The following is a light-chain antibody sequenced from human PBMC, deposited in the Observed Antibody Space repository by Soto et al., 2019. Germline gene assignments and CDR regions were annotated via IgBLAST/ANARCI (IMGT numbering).Light chain of an antibody. Sequence: EIVMTQSPATLSVSPGERATLSCRASQSVSSNLAWYQQKPGQAPRLLIYGASNRATGIPARFSGNGSGTEFTLTISSLQSEDFAVYYCQQYNNWPETFGQGTKVDIK. CDR1: QSVSSN. V-gene: IGKV3-15*01. J-gene: IGKJ1*01. CDR2: GAS. CDR3: QQYNNWPET.